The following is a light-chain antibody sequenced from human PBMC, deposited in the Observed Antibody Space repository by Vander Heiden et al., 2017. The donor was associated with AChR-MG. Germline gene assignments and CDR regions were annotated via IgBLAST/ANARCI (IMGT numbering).Light chain of an antibody. CDR3: QYNTETTWV. J-gene: IGLJ3*02. CDR1: SGNIASNY. V-gene: IGLV6-57*04. Sequence: NFTLTQPHSVSESPGKTVTISCTRSSGNIASNYVQWYQQRPGSAPTTVIYEDDGRPSGVPDRFSGSIDRSTTSASLTISGLKTEDEADYHCQYNTETTWVFGGGTKVTVI. CDR2: EDD.